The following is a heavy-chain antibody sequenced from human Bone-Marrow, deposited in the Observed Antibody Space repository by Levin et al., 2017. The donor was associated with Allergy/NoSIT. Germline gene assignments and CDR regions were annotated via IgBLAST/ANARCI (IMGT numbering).Heavy chain of an antibody. J-gene: IGHJ4*02. D-gene: IGHD2-8*01. V-gene: IGHV3-66*01. CDR1: GLSVRSNY. CDR3: AGSNDYGDY. CDR2: IYSGGST. Sequence: GGSLRLSCAASGLSVRSNYMSWVRQAPGKGLEWVSVIYSGGSTYYADSVKDRFTISRDNSKNTLYLQMNSLKPEDTAVYYCAGSNDYGDYWGQGALVTVSS.